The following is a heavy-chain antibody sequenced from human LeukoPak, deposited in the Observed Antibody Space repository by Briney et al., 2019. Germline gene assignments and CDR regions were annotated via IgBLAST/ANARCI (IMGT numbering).Heavy chain of an antibody. CDR2: ISSSGDTV. V-gene: IGHV3-48*03. CDR1: GFTFSSYE. D-gene: IGHD5-24*01. Sequence: GGSLRLSCAASGFTFSSYEMNWVRQAPGKGLEWVSYISSSGDTVSYADSVKGRFTISRDNAENSLYLQMNSLRAEDTAVYYCARHGGDGYKYDYWGQGTLVTVSA. CDR3: ARHGGDGYKYDY. J-gene: IGHJ4*02.